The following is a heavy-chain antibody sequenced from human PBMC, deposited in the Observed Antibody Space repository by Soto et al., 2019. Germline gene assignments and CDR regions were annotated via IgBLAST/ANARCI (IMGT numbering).Heavy chain of an antibody. CDR2: IKSKTDGGTT. D-gene: IGHD1-1*01. CDR3: TTDFGGTNPFFDY. J-gene: IGHJ4*02. Sequence: PGGSLRLSCAASGFTFSNAWMSWVRQAPGKGLEWVGRIKSKTDGGTTDYAAPVKGRFTISRDDSKNTLYLQMNSLKTEDTAVFYCTTDFGGTNPFFDYWGQGTLVTVSS. V-gene: IGHV3-15*01. CDR1: GFTFSNAW.